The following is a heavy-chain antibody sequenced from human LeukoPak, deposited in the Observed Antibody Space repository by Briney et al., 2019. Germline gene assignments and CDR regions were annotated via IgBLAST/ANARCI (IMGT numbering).Heavy chain of an antibody. V-gene: IGHV3-43*02. CDR2: ISGDGGST. CDR1: GFTFDDYA. Sequence: GGSLRLSCAASGFTFDDYAMHWVRQAPGKGLEWVSLISGDGGSTYYEDSVKGLFTISRDNRKNSLYLQMNSLRTEDTALYYCAKDPTYDFWSGYLRGKNWFDPWGQGTLVTVSS. D-gene: IGHD3-3*01. J-gene: IGHJ5*02. CDR3: AKDPTYDFWSGYLRGKNWFDP.